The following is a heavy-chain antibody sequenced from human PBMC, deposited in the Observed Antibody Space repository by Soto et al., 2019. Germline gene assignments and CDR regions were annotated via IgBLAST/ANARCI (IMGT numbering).Heavy chain of an antibody. D-gene: IGHD3-22*01. V-gene: IGHV3-53*01. Sequence: PGGSLRLSCAASGITVSTNYMSWVRQAPGKGLEWVSVIYSDGKTFYADSVKGRFTISSDNSQNTVSLQMNSLRADDTAVYYCARDGGGYYDSSGYMGVWGQGTLVTVSS. J-gene: IGHJ4*02. CDR1: GITVSTNY. CDR2: IYSDGKT. CDR3: ARDGGGYYDSSGYMGV.